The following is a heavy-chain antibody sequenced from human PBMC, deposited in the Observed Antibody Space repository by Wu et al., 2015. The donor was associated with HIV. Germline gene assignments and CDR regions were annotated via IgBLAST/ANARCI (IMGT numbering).Heavy chain of an antibody. J-gene: IGHJ5*02. V-gene: IGHV1-69*12. Sequence: QVQLVQSGAEVKKPGSSVKVSCKASGGTFSTYAITWVRQAPGQGLEWMGGIIPIFGTTNYAQKFQGRVTITADESTSTAYMELSSLRSEDTAIYYCAKTEPIGGGWGNWFDPWGQGTLVTVSS. CDR2: IIPIFGTT. CDR3: AKTEPIGGGWGNWFDP. CDR1: GGTFSTYA. D-gene: IGHD6-19*01.